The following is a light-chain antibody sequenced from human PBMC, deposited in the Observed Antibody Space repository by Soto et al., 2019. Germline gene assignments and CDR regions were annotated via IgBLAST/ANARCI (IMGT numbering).Light chain of an antibody. CDR1: ESITKY. CDR2: GAS. Sequence: DVQLTQSPSSLSASVGDRVSITCRASESITKYLSWYQQKPGKAPKLLIYGASSLQSGVPLRFGGSGFGTDFTLNISSLQPEDFATYYCQQTHSVPRTFGGGTKV. CDR3: QQTHSVPRT. J-gene: IGKJ4*01. V-gene: IGKV1-39*01.